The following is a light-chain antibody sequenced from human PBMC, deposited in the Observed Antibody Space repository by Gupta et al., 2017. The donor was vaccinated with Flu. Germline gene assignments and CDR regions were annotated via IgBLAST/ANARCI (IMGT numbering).Light chain of an antibody. V-gene: IGKV3-20*01. Sequence: EIVLTQSPGTLSLSPGERATLSCRASQSVRSSYLAWYQQKSGQAPRLLIYGASSRATGIPDRFSGSGSGTDFTLTISRLEPEDFAVYYCHQYGSSPRTFGQGTKLDIK. CDR2: GAS. CDR3: HQYGSSPRT. J-gene: IGKJ2*01. CDR1: QSVRSSY.